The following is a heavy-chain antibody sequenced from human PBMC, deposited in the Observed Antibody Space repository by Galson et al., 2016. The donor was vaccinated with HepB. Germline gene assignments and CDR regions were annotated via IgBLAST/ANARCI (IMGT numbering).Heavy chain of an antibody. D-gene: IGHD6-19*01. CDR3: ARDQNRHYSSGCGYYYYGLDV. CDR1: GFTFSSYA. CDR2: ISYDGSNK. J-gene: IGHJ6*02. V-gene: IGHV3-30*04. Sequence: SLRLSCAASGFTFSSYAMHWVRQAPGKGLEWVAVISYDGSNKYYADSVTGRFTISRDNSKYTLYLQMNSLRTEDTAVYYCARDQNRHYSSGCGYYYYGLDVLGQGTTVTVSS.